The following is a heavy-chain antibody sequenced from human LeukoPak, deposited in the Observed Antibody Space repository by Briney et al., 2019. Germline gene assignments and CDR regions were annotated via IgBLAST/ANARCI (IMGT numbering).Heavy chain of an antibody. J-gene: IGHJ6*03. Sequence: PSQTLSLTCTVSGYSISSGYYWGWIRQPPGKGLEWIGSIYHSGRTYYNPSLKSRVTISVDTSKNQFSLKLRSVTAADTAVYYCARGVVIVPATLRFSYYYYMDVWGKGTTVTVSS. D-gene: IGHD2-2*01. V-gene: IGHV4-38-2*02. CDR3: ARGVVIVPATLRFSYYYYMDV. CDR2: IYHSGRT. CDR1: GYSISSGYY.